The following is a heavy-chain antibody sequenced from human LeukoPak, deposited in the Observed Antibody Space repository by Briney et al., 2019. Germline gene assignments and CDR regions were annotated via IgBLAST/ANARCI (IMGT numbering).Heavy chain of an antibody. CDR2: IYYSGST. CDR1: GGSISSYY. D-gene: IGHD6-13*01. Sequence: TSETLSLTCTVSGGSISSYYWSWIRQPPGKGLEWIGYIYYSGSTNYNPSLKSRVTISVDTSKNQFSLKLSSVTAADTAVYYCARVRAQQLYYYYMDVRGKGTTVTVSS. CDR3: ARVRAQQLYYYYMDV. J-gene: IGHJ6*03. V-gene: IGHV4-59*01.